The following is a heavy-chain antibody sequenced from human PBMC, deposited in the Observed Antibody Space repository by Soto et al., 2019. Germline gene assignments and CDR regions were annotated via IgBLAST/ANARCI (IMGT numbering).Heavy chain of an antibody. CDR3: ARVMSYQLLYGSYDY. Sequence: GGSLRLSCAASGFTFSSYAMHWVRQAPGKGLEYVSAISSNGGSTYYANSVKGRFTISRDNSKNTLYLQMGSLRAEDMAVYYCARVMSYQLLYGSYDYWGQGTLVTVSS. CDR1: GFTFSSYA. J-gene: IGHJ4*02. D-gene: IGHD2-2*02. CDR2: ISSNGGST. V-gene: IGHV3-64*01.